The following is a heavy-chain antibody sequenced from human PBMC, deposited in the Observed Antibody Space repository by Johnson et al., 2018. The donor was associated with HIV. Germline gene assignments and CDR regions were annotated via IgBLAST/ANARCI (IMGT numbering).Heavy chain of an antibody. CDR3: AKDLEWEYRSGAFDI. V-gene: IGHV3-30-3*01. J-gene: IGHJ3*02. CDR2: ISYDGSNK. D-gene: IGHD3-3*01. CDR1: GFTFSAYA. Sequence: QVQLVESGGGVVQPGRSLRLSCAASGFTFSAYAIHWVRQAPGKGLEWVAVISYDGSNKFYADSVKGRFTISRDNSKSTLYLQMNSLRAEDTAVYYCAKDLEWEYRSGAFDIWGQGTMVTVSS.